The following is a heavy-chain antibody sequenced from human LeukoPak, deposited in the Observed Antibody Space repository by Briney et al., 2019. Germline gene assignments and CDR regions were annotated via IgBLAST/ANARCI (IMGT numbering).Heavy chain of an antibody. CDR1: GGSISNYY. CDR3: ARLSRGSSAGLDY. V-gene: IGHV4-59*01. Sequence: WETLSLTCAVSGGSISNYYWNWVRQPPGKGLEWIGYIYYSGSSNYNPSLKSRVTISVDTSKNQYSLRVNSVTTADAAVYFCARLSRGSSAGLDYWGQGILVTVSS. D-gene: IGHD6-6*01. J-gene: IGHJ4*02. CDR2: IYYSGSS.